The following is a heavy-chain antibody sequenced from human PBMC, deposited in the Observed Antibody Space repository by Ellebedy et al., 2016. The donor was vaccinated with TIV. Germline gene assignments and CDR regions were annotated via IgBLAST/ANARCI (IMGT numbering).Heavy chain of an antibody. D-gene: IGHD3-22*01. Sequence: GGSLRLXXAASGFTFSNYSMTWVRQAPGKGLEWVSSIRSSGIYYADSVKGRFTISRDNAKNSLYLQMSSLRAEDTAVYYCGRAISGYSAFDSWGQGTLVTVSS. CDR2: IRSSGI. CDR1: GFTFSNYS. CDR3: GRAISGYSAFDS. J-gene: IGHJ4*02. V-gene: IGHV3-21*01.